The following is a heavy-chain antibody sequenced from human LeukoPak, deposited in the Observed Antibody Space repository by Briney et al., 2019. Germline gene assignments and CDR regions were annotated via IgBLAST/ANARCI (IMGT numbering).Heavy chain of an antibody. Sequence: SETLSLTCTVSGGSISSSGHFWGWIRQPPGKGLEWIGNIFYTGSTYYNPSLKSRVTISVDTSKNQFSLRLSSVTAADTAVYYCARHFDSSRYSLDYWGQGTRVTVSS. V-gene: IGHV4-39*01. J-gene: IGHJ4*02. CDR2: IFYTGST. CDR1: GGSISSSGHF. CDR3: ARHFDSSRYSLDY. D-gene: IGHD3-22*01.